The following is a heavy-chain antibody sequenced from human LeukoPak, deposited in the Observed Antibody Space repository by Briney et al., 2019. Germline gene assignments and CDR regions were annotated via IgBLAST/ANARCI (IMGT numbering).Heavy chain of an antibody. V-gene: IGHV3-23*01. CDR1: GFTFSSYA. CDR3: AKNYYDSSGPPDY. J-gene: IGHJ4*02. D-gene: IGHD3-22*01. Sequence: GGSLRLSCAASGFTFSSYAMSWVRQAPGKGLEWVSAISSSGASSYYADSVKGRFTISRDNSKNTLYLQMNSLRAEDTALYYCAKNYYDSSGPPDYWGQGTLVTVSS. CDR2: ISSSGASS.